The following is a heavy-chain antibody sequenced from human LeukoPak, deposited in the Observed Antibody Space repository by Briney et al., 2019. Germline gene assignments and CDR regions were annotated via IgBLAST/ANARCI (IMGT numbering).Heavy chain of an antibody. V-gene: IGHV3-21*06. J-gene: IGHJ4*02. Sequence: GGSLRLSCAASGFSFSTYSMIWVRQAPGKGLEWVSSVSGTSEYIYYADSVRGRFTISRDNAKNTVYLQLNSLRAEDTAVYYCARWYSSGWYSDYWGQGTLVTVSS. CDR3: ARWYSSGWYSDY. CDR2: VSGTSEYI. D-gene: IGHD6-19*01. CDR1: GFSFSTYS.